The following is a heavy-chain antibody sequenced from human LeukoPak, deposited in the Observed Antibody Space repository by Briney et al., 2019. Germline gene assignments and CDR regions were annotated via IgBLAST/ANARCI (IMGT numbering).Heavy chain of an antibody. J-gene: IGHJ4*02. CDR2: ISGSGGST. Sequence: PGGSLRLSCAGSGFTFSSYAMSWVRQAPGKGLEWVSAISGSGGSTYYADSVKGRFTISRDNSKNTLYLQMNSLRAEDTAVYYCAKRCWDYYDSSGYYQCKDYWGQGTLVTVSS. D-gene: IGHD3-22*01. CDR3: AKRCWDYYDSSGYYQCKDY. V-gene: IGHV3-23*01. CDR1: GFTFSSYA.